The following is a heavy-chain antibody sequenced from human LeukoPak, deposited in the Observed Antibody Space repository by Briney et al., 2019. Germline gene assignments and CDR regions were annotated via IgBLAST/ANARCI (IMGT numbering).Heavy chain of an antibody. CDR2: TRYDGSNK. V-gene: IGHV3-30*02. J-gene: IGHJ4*02. CDR3: STSPSFGSSWYQFNY. D-gene: IGHD6-13*01. Sequence: GGSLRLSCAASGFTFSRYGIHWVRQAPGKGLEWVAFTRYDGSNKYYADSVKGRFTISRDNSRDTLYLQMNSLRAEDTAVYYCSTSPSFGSSWYQFNYWGQGTLVTVSS. CDR1: GFTFSRYG.